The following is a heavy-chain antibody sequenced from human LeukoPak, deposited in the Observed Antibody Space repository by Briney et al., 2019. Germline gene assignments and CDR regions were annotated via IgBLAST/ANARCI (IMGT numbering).Heavy chain of an antibody. D-gene: IGHD3-10*01. CDR2: INPNSGVT. CDR3: ARDLGGSGEDY. Sequence: ASVKVSCKASGYTFTGYYMHWVRQAPGQGLEWMGWINPNSGVTNYAQKFQGRVTMTTDTSISTAFMELSRLTSDDTAVYYCARDLGGSGEDYWGQGTLVTVSS. J-gene: IGHJ4*02. V-gene: IGHV1-2*02. CDR1: GYTFTGYY.